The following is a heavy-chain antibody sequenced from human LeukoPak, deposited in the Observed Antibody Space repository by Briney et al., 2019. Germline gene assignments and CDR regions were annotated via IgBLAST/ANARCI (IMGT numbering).Heavy chain of an antibody. CDR1: GGTFSSYA. CDR3: ARSPHGGYFDWLSDWFDP. J-gene: IGHJ5*02. Sequence: GASVKVSCKASGGTFSSYAISWVRQAPGQGLEWMGWISAYNGNTNYAQKLQGRVTMTTDTSTSTAYMELRSLRSDDTAVYYCARSPHGGYFDWLSDWFDPWGQGTLVTVSS. V-gene: IGHV1-18*01. D-gene: IGHD3-9*01. CDR2: ISAYNGNT.